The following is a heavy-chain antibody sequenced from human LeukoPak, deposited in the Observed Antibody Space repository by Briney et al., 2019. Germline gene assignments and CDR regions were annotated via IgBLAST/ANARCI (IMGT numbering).Heavy chain of an antibody. CDR2: IYYSGST. V-gene: IGHV4-39*01. CDR3: ARQQPAAAGFDY. Sequence: SETLSLTCTVSGGSISSSSYYWVWIRQPPGKGLEWIGSIYYSGSTYYNPSLKSRVTLSVDTSKNQFSLKLSSVTATDTAVYYCARQQPAAAGFDYWGQGTLVTVSS. J-gene: IGHJ4*02. CDR1: GGSISSSSYY. D-gene: IGHD6-13*01.